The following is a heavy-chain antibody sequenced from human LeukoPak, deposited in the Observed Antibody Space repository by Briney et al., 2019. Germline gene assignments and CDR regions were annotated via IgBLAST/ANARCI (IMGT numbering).Heavy chain of an antibody. D-gene: IGHD6-19*01. CDR2: IYYSGFT. V-gene: IGHV4-59*01. CDR3: ARARYSSGGKYYFDY. Sequence: SETLSLTCTVSGDSIRSYYWSWIRRPPGKGLEWIGYIYYSGFTNYNPSLKSRVTISIDTSKNHFSLKLSSLTAADTAVYYCARARYSSGGKYYFDYWGQGTLVTVSS. J-gene: IGHJ4*02. CDR1: GDSIRSYY.